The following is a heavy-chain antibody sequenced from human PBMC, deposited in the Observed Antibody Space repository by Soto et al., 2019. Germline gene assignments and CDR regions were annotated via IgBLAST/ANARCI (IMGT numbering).Heavy chain of an antibody. V-gene: IGHV3-23*01. CDR1: GFTFSSYA. J-gene: IGHJ6*03. Sequence: EVQLLESGGGLVQPGGSLRLSCAASGFTFSSYAMSWVRQAPGKGLEWVSAISGSGGSTYYADSVKGRFTISRDNSKNTLYLQMNSLRAEDTAVYYCATARSSIAARPGQYYYYMDVWGKGTTVTVSS. CDR2: ISGSGGST. CDR3: ATARSSIAARPGQYYYYMDV. D-gene: IGHD6-6*01.